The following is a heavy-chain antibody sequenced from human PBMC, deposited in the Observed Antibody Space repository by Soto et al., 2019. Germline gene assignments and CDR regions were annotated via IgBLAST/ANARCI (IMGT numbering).Heavy chain of an antibody. CDR2: ISYAGINK. D-gene: IGHD3-16*01. J-gene: IGHJ4*02. CDR3: VQDRGPFGDGRERGDY. Sequence: QVQLVESGGGVVQPGRSLRLSCAASGFIFSRCGMHWVRQAPGKGLEWVAVISYAGINKYYEDSVKGRFAISRDNSKNTLYLQMNSLSADDTAVYYCVQDRGPFGDGRERGDYWGQGTLVAVSS. V-gene: IGHV3-30*18. CDR1: GFIFSRCG.